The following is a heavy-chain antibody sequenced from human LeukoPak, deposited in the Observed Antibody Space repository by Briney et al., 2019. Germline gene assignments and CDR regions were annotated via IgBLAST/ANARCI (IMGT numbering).Heavy chain of an antibody. CDR2: IYWNDET. Sequence: SSPTLVNPTQTLTLTCTLSGFTVGTSGVGVGWIRQPPGKALEWLAFIYWNDETYYRPSLKNRLTITKDTSKNQVVLTMTNMDPVDTATYYCSHRVPGGTYRLDYWGQGTLVTVSS. CDR3: SHRVPGGTYRLDY. V-gene: IGHV2-5*01. CDR1: GFTVGTSGVG. J-gene: IGHJ4*02. D-gene: IGHD1-26*01.